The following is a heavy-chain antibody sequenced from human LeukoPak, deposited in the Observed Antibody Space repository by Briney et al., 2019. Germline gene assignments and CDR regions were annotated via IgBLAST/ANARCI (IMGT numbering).Heavy chain of an antibody. CDR1: GFTFSSYA. CDR3: AKDGRGLGDAFDI. Sequence: GGSLRLSCAASGFTFSSYAMSWVRQAPGKGLEWVSAISGSGGSAYYADSVKGRFTISRDNSKNTLYLQMNSLRAEDTAVYYCAKDGRGLGDAFDIWGQGTMVTVSS. J-gene: IGHJ3*02. V-gene: IGHV3-23*01. D-gene: IGHD3-10*01. CDR2: ISGSGGSA.